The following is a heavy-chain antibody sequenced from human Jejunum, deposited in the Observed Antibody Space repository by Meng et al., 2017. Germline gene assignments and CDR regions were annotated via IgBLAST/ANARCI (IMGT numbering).Heavy chain of an antibody. J-gene: IGHJ4*02. Sequence: GGSLRLSCVGLGLTFSGHEMSWFRQAPGKGLEWISFISDRDSNIFYSDSVKGRFTISRDNAKNSLYLQMNSLRTEDTAVYYCARVWDNGDYAPRHPDYWGQGTLVTVSS. V-gene: IGHV3-48*03. CDR2: ISDRDSNI. D-gene: IGHD4-17*01. CDR3: ARVWDNGDYAPRHPDY. CDR1: GLTFSGHE.